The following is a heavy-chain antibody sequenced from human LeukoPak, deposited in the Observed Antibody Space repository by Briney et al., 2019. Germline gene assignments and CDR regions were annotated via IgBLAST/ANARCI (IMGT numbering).Heavy chain of an antibody. CDR1: GFSISFYS. CDR3: ARDVVPERPTASTDPH. Sequence: VGSLRLSCAASGFSISFYSMSWVRQAPGKGLEWVSSISSMGNYLYYADSVKGRFTISRDNTKNSLTLQMTSLRANDTAIYYCARDVVPERPTASTDPHWGQGTLSPSPQ. CDR2: ISSMGNYL. J-gene: IGHJ4*02. V-gene: IGHV3-21*06. D-gene: IGHD2-2*01.